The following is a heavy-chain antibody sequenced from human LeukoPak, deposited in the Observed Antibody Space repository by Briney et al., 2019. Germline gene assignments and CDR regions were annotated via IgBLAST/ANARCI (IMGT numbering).Heavy chain of an antibody. CDR1: GYTFSGYY. CDR3: ARDLGQYYDTSDNWFDP. Sequence: ASVKVSCKASGYTFSGYYMHWVRQAPGQGLEWVGWINPNSGGTNYAQKFQGRVTMTRDTSISTAYMELSRLLSGDTAVYYCARDLGQYYDTSDNWFDPWGQGTLVTVSS. CDR2: INPNSGGT. V-gene: IGHV1-2*02. J-gene: IGHJ5*02. D-gene: IGHD3-22*01.